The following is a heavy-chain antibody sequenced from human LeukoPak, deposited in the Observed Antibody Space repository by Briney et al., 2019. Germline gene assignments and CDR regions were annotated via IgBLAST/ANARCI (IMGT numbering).Heavy chain of an antibody. CDR3: ARETGSSRWFDP. Sequence: SETLSLTCTVSGGPISSYYWSWIRQPAGKGLEWIGRIYTSGSTNYNASLKSRVTMSVDTSTNQISLNLSSVTAADTAVYYCARETGSSRWFDPWGQGTPVTVSS. V-gene: IGHV4-4*07. CDR1: GGPISSYY. D-gene: IGHD1-26*01. J-gene: IGHJ5*02. CDR2: IYTSGST.